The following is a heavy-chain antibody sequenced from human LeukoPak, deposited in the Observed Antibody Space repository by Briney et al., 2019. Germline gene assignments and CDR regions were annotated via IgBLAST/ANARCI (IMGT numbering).Heavy chain of an antibody. CDR2: MYYSGSP. CDR1: GGSISSSSCY. V-gene: IGHV4-39*07. Sequence: SETLSLTCTVSGGSISSSSCYWAWLRQPPGKGLEWIGSMYYSGSPYYYPSLKSRVTISVDTSKNQFSLKLSSVTAADTAVYYCAREGFWSGYDYWGQGALVTVSS. J-gene: IGHJ4*02. D-gene: IGHD3-3*01. CDR3: AREGFWSGYDY.